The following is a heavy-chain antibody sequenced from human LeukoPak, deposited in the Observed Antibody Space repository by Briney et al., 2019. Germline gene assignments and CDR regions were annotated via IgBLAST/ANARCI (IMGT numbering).Heavy chain of an antibody. Sequence: GGSLRLSCAASGFTFDDYGMSWVRQAPGKGLEWVSGINWNGGSTGYADSVKGRFTISRDNAKNSLYLQMNSLRAEDTAVYYCARARYCSSTNCYEHDYWGQGTQVTVSS. D-gene: IGHD2-2*01. CDR2: INWNGGST. CDR1: GFTFDDYG. J-gene: IGHJ4*02. CDR3: ARARYCSSTNCYEHDY. V-gene: IGHV3-20*04.